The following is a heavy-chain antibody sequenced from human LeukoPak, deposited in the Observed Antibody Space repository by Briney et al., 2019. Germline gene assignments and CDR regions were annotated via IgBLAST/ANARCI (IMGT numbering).Heavy chain of an antibody. Sequence: GGSLRLSCAASGFTFSSYGRHWVRQAPGKGLEWVAVISYDGSNKYYADSVKGRFTISRDNSKNTLYLQMNSLRAEDTAVYYCAKASIVVVPAYYYYYGMDVWGQGTTVTVSS. CDR3: AKASIVVVPAYYYYYGMDV. V-gene: IGHV3-30*18. CDR1: GFTFSSYG. CDR2: ISYDGSNK. D-gene: IGHD2-2*01. J-gene: IGHJ6*02.